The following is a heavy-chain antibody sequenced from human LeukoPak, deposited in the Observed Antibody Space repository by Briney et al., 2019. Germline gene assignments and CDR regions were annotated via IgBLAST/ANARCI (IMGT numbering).Heavy chain of an antibody. V-gene: IGHV3-30-3*01. D-gene: IGHD4-23*01. J-gene: IGHJ4*02. CDR2: ISYDGSNK. CDR1: GFTFSSYA. CDR3: ARAPSYYGGNFWGNFDY. Sequence: QPGRSLRLSCAASGFTFSSYAMHWVRQAPGKGLEWVAVISYDGSNKYYADSVKGRFTISRDNSKNTLYLQMNSLRAEDTAVYYCARAPSYYGGNFWGNFDYWGQGTLVTVSS.